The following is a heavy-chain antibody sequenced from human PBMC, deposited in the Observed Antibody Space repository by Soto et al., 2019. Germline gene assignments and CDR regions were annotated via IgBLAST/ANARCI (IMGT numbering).Heavy chain of an antibody. J-gene: IGHJ6*02. Sequence: EVQLVESGGGLVQPGRSLRLSCAASGFTFDDYAMHWVRQAPGKGLEWVSGISWNSGSIGYADSVKGRFTISRDNAKNSLYLQMNSLRAEDTALYYCARNMIPFGGVIVPRGMDVWGQGTTVTVSS. D-gene: IGHD3-16*02. CDR3: ARNMIPFGGVIVPRGMDV. V-gene: IGHV3-9*01. CDR1: GFTFDDYA. CDR2: ISWNSGSI.